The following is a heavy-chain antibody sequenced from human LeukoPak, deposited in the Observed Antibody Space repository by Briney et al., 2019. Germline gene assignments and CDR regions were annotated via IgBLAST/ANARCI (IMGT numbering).Heavy chain of an antibody. CDR3: ARGSVLTGFSH. V-gene: IGHV1-2*02. Sequence: ASVKVSCKASGYTFSDYYIHWVRQAPGQGLEWMAWIYPNSGSTNYAQKFQGRVTITRDTSNTTAYMELSTLTSDDTAVYYCARGSVLTGFSHWGQGTLVSVTS. CDR1: GYTFSDYY. D-gene: IGHD3-9*01. J-gene: IGHJ4*02. CDR2: IYPNSGST.